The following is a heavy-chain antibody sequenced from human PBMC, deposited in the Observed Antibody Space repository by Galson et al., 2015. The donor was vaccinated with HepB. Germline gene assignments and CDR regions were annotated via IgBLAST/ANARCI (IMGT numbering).Heavy chain of an antibody. D-gene: IGHD3-16*02. J-gene: IGHJ4*02. CDR3: ARLSPAGVYFDF. Sequence: SLRLSCAASGFTFSRYVIHWVRQPPGKGLECVAVRDSVKGRFTIFGDNSKNTLYLQISGLRGEDTAIYYCARLSPAGVYFDFWGQGTLLTVSA. CDR1: GFTFSRYV. V-gene: IGHV3-33*01.